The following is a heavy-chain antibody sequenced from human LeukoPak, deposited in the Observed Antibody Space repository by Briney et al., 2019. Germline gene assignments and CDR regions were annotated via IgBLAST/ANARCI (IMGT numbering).Heavy chain of an antibody. V-gene: IGHV4-59*01. D-gene: IGHD3-22*01. CDR2: IYYSGST. Sequence: PSETLSLTCTVSGGSISSYYWSWIRQPPGKGLEWIGYIYYSGSTNYNPSLKSRVTISVDTSKNQFSLKLSSVTAADTAVYYCAARRYYYDSSGYYLPEYFQHWGQGTLVTVSS. J-gene: IGHJ1*01. CDR1: GGSISSYY. CDR3: AARRYYYDSSGYYLPEYFQH.